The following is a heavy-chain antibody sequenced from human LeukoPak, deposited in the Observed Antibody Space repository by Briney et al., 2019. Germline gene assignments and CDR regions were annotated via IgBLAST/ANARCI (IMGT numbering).Heavy chain of an antibody. CDR3: ARSVYGSGSYGY. Sequence: PSETLSLTCTVSGGSISNYYWSWIRQPPGKGLEWIGHIYSSESAHYNPSLKSRVTISRDTSKNQFSLKVNSVTAADTAVYYCARSVYGSGSYGYWGQGTLVTVSS. CDR1: GGSISNYY. CDR2: IYSSESA. J-gene: IGHJ4*02. D-gene: IGHD3-10*01. V-gene: IGHV4-4*09.